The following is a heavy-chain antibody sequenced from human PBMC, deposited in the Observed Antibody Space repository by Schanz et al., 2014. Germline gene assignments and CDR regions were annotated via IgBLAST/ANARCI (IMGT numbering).Heavy chain of an antibody. CDR3: ARAGQDFEYSSLSPIWYFDL. CDR1: GYTFTGYY. J-gene: IGHJ2*01. V-gene: IGHV1-2*02. Sequence: QVQLVQSGAEVKKPGASVKVSCKASGYTFTGYYVHWVRQAPGQGLEWMGWINPNSGGTNYAQKFQGRVTMTRDTSISTAYMELSRLRSDDTAVYYCARAGQDFEYSSLSPIWYFDLWGRGTLVTVSS. CDR2: INPNSGGT. D-gene: IGHD6-6*01.